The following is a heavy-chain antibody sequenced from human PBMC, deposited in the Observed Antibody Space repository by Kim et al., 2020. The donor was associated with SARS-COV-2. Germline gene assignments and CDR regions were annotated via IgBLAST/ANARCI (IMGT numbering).Heavy chain of an antibody. Sequence: GGSLRLSCAASGFTFSGYSMNCVRQAPGKGLEWVSYISSSGSTIYYADSVNGRFTISRDNAKNSLYLQMNSLRDEDTAIYYCARPGYGSGSYGYWGQGTLVTVSS. CDR1: GFTFSGYS. V-gene: IGHV3-48*02. J-gene: IGHJ4*02. CDR2: ISSSGSTI. D-gene: IGHD3-10*01. CDR3: ARPGYGSGSYGY.